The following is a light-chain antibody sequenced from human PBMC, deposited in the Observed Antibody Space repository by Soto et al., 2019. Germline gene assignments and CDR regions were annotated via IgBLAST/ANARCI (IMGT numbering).Light chain of an antibody. Sequence: DIQMTQSPSTLSGSVGDRVTITCRASQTISSWLAWYQQKPGKAPKLLIYKASTLKSGVPSRFSGSGSGTEFTLTISSLQTDDFATYYCQQYNSYSITFGGGTKVDIK. CDR3: QQYNSYSIT. J-gene: IGKJ4*01. CDR2: KAS. V-gene: IGKV1-5*03. CDR1: QTISSW.